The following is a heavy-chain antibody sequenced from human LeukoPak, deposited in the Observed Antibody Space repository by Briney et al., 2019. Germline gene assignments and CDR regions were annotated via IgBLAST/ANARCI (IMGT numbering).Heavy chain of an antibody. V-gene: IGHV1-8*01. CDR1: GYTFTSYD. J-gene: IGHJ5*02. D-gene: IGHD6-13*01. Sequence: GASVKVSCKASGYTFTSYDINWVRQATGQGLEWMGWMNPNSGNTGYAQKFQGRVTVTRNTSISTAYMELSSLRSEDTAVYYCARRRRIAAAGTGAPYNWFDPWGQGTLVTVSS. CDR3: ARRRRIAAAGTGAPYNWFDP. CDR2: MNPNSGNT.